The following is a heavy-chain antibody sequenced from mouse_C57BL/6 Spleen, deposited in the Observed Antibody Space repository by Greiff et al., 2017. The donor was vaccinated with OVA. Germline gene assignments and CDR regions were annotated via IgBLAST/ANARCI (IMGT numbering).Heavy chain of an antibody. D-gene: IGHD1-1*01. CDR1: GYTFTSYG. CDR2: IYPRSGNT. CDR3: AREVITTVVATGYYFDY. Sequence: QVQLQQSGAELARPGASVKLSCKASGYTFTSYGISWVKQRTGQGLEWIGEIYPRSGNTYYNEKFKGKATLTADKSSSTAYMELRSLTSEDSAVYFCAREVITTVVATGYYFDYWGQGTTLTVSS. V-gene: IGHV1-81*01. J-gene: IGHJ2*01.